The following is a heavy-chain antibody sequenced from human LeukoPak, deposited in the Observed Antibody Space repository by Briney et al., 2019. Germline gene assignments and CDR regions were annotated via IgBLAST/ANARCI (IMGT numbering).Heavy chain of an antibody. D-gene: IGHD1-26*01. CDR3: AKDKSGGRELLRDHDAFDI. Sequence: GGSLRLSCAASGFTISSYAMHWVRQAPGKGLEWVAVISYDGSNKYYADSVKGRFTISRDNSKNTLYLQMNSLRAEDTALYYCAKDKSGGRELLRDHDAFDIWGQGTMVTVSS. J-gene: IGHJ3*02. CDR2: ISYDGSNK. CDR1: GFTISSYA. V-gene: IGHV3-30-3*01.